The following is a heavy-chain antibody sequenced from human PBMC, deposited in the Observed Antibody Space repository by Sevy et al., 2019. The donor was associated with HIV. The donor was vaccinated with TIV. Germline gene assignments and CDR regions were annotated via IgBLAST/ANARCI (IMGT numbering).Heavy chain of an antibody. CDR3: ARDLRVSTMVRGVFDY. D-gene: IGHD3-10*01. CDR2: ISSSGSTI. Sequence: GGSLRLSCAASGFTFSDYYMSWIRQAPGKGLEWVSYISSSGSTIYYADSVKGRFTYSRDNAKNSLYLQMNSLRAEDTAVYYCARDLRVSTMVRGVFDYWGQGTLVTVSS. J-gene: IGHJ4*02. V-gene: IGHV3-11*01. CDR1: GFTFSDYY.